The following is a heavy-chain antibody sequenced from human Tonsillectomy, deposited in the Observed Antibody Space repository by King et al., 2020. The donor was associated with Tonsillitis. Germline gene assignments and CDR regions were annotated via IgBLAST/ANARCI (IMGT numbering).Heavy chain of an antibody. CDR3: ARANAVDTAMAYYYYYYGMDV. Sequence: VQLVESGGGQVKPGGSLRLSCAASGFTFSSYSMNWVRQAPGKGLEWVSSISSSSSYIYYADSVKGRFTISRDNAKNSLYLQMNSLRAEDTAVYYCARANAVDTAMAYYYYYYGMDVWGQGTTVTVSS. V-gene: IGHV3-21*01. CDR1: GFTFSSYS. J-gene: IGHJ6*02. CDR2: ISSSSSYI. D-gene: IGHD5-18*01.